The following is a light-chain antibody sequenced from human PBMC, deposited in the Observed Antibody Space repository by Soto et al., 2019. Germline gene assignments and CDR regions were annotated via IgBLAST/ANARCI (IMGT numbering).Light chain of an antibody. CDR1: QNVSSY. CDR3: QQRSNWPPT. V-gene: IGKV3-11*01. CDR2: DAS. Sequence: EIVLTQSPATLSLSPGERATLSCRDSQNVSSYLAWYQQKPDQAPRLLIYDASNRATGIPARFSGSGSGTDFTLTISSLEPEGFAVYYCQQRSNWPPTFGQGTKVEIK. J-gene: IGKJ1*01.